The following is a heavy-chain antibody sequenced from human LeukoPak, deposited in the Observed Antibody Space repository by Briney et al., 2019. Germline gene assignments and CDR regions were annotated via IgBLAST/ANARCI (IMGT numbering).Heavy chain of an antibody. J-gene: IGHJ3*02. CDR3: ARLTYYDFWSGYNYAFDI. Sequence: ASVKVSCKASGYTFTGYYMHWVRQAPGQGLEWMGWINPSSGGTNYAQRFQGRVTMTRDTSISTAYMELSRLRSDDTAVYYCARLTYYDFWSGYNYAFDIWGQGTMVTVSS. CDR2: INPSSGGT. CDR1: GYTFTGYY. V-gene: IGHV1-2*02. D-gene: IGHD3-3*01.